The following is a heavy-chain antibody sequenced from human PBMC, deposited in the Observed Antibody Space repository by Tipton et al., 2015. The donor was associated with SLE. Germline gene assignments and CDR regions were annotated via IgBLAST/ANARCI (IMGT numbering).Heavy chain of an antibody. CDR1: GGSFSGHY. J-gene: IGHJ6*03. V-gene: IGHV4-34*01. CDR2: VNHTGST. CDR3: ARGSYYMDV. Sequence: TLSLICAVYGGSFSGHYWSWIRQPPGKGLEWIGEVNHTGSTNYNPSLKSRVTISEDTSKSEFSLNLRSVTAADTAVYYCARGSYYMDVWDKGTTVTVSS.